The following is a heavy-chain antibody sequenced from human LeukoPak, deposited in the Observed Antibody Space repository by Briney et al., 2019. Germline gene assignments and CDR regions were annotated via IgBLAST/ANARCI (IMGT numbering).Heavy chain of an antibody. CDR3: AKGVKQIVVATAQHYLDY. J-gene: IGHJ4*02. Sequence: GGSLRLSCAASGFTLSSYSMNWVRQAPGKGLEWVTFIRSDGSNKYYADSVKGRFTISRDNSKNTLYLQMNTLIADDTAVYYCAKGVKQIVVATAQHYLDYWGQGTLVTVSS. CDR1: GFTLSSYS. CDR2: IRSDGSNK. D-gene: IGHD2-21*02. V-gene: IGHV3-30*02.